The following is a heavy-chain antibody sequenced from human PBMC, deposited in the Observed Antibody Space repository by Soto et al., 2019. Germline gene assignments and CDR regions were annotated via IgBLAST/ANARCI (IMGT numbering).Heavy chain of an antibody. V-gene: IGHV5-51*01. CDR1: GYSFTSYW. J-gene: IGHJ6*02. CDR3: ARLDCSGGSCYFSSYYYYGMDV. Sequence: PGESLKISCKGSGYSFTSYWIGWVRQMPGKGLEWMGIIYPGDSDTRYSPSFQGQVTISADKSISTAYLQWSSLKASDTAMYYCARLDCSGGSCYFSSYYYYGMDVWGQGTTVTVSS. D-gene: IGHD2-15*01. CDR2: IYPGDSDT.